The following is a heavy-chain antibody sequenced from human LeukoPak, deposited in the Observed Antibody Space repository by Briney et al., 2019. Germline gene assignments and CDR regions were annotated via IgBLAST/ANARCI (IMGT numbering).Heavy chain of an antibody. J-gene: IGHJ5*02. V-gene: IGHV1-46*01. CDR3: ARDLLIGRFDP. CDR2: INPSGGST. D-gene: IGHD3-16*01. CDR1: GYTFTSYY. Sequence: ASVKVSCKASGYTFTSYYMHRVRQAPGQGLEWMGIINPSGGSTSYAQKFQGRVTMTRDTSTSTVYMELSSLRSEDTAVYYCARDLLIGRFDPWGQGTLVTVSS.